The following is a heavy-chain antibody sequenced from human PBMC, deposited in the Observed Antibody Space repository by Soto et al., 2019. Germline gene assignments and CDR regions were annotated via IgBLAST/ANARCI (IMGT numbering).Heavy chain of an antibody. V-gene: IGHV1-69*13. J-gene: IGHJ4*02. CDR3: GTSYCGGGSCFDTYFAY. D-gene: IGHD2-21*01. Sequence: SVKVSCKASGGTFSSYAISWVRQAPGQGLEWMGGIIPIFGTANYAQKFQGRVTITADESTSTAYMELSSLRSEDTAVYYCGTSYCGGGSCFDTYFAYWGQGAQVTVSS. CDR2: IIPIFGTA. CDR1: GGTFSSYA.